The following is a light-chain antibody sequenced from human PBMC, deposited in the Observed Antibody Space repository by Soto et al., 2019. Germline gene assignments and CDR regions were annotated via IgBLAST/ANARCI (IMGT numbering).Light chain of an antibody. Sequence: HFISSLSASVGDRVTITCRASQSISSYLNWYQQKPGKAPKLLIYAASSLQSGVPSRFSGSGSGTDFTLTISSLQPEDFATYYCQQSYSTPLTFGGGTKVDIK. J-gene: IGKJ4*01. CDR3: QQSYSTPLT. V-gene: IGKV1-39*01. CDR1: QSISSY. CDR2: AAS.